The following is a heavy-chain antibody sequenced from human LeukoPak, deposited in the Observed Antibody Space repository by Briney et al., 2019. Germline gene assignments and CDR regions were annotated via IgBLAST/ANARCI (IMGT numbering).Heavy chain of an antibody. CDR3: ARGVGPGGPYFDY. V-gene: IGHV4-34*01. D-gene: IGHD1-26*01. CDR1: GGSFSGYY. Sequence: PSETLSLTCAVYGGSFSGYYWSWIRQPPGKGLEWIGEINHSGSTNYNPSLKSRVTISVDTSKNQFSLKLSSVTAADTAVYYCARGVGPGGPYFDYWGQGTLVTVSS. J-gene: IGHJ4*02. CDR2: INHSGST.